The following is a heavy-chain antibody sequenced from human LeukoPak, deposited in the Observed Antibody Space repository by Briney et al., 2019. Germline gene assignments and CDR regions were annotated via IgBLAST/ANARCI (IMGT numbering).Heavy chain of an antibody. CDR2: ISIGGKYI. J-gene: IGHJ5*02. CDR3: ARDLDIVDVPASWFYP. V-gene: IGHV3-21*01. CDR1: IFTFSTFS. D-gene: IGHD2-2*03. Sequence: AGGSLRLFCAASIFTFSTFSTNWVRHAPGRGLEGVSYISIGGKYIYYAASVKVRLTISRDDTKNTLSLQMNSLRGEETAVYYCARDLDIVDVPASWFYPWGQGTLVTVSS.